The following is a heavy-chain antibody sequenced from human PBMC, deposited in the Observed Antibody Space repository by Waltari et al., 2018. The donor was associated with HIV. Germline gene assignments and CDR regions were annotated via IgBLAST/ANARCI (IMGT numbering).Heavy chain of an antibody. Sequence: EVQLVESGGGLIQPGGSLRLSCAASGFTVSSNYMSWVRQAPGKGLEWVSVIYSGGSTYYADSVKGRFTISRDNSKNTLYLQMNSLRAEDTAVYYCARTCSSTSCYEDYWGQGTLVTVSS. CDR3: ARTCSSTSCYEDY. J-gene: IGHJ4*02. D-gene: IGHD2-2*01. V-gene: IGHV3-53*01. CDR2: IYSGGST. CDR1: GFTVSSNY.